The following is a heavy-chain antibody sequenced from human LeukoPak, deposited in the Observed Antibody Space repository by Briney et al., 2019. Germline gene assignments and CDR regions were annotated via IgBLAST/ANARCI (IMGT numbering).Heavy chain of an antibody. CDR1: GYTFTSYG. D-gene: IGHD6-13*01. CDR3: ARFGAAGPFAVWYFDY. CDR2: ISTYNGNT. J-gene: IGHJ4*02. V-gene: IGHV1-18*01. Sequence: ASVKVSCKASGYTFTSYGLSWVRQAPGQGLEWMGWISTYNGNTHYAQKFQGRVTMTRDMSTSTVYMELSSLRSEDTAVYYCARFGAAGPFAVWYFDYWGQGTLVTVSS.